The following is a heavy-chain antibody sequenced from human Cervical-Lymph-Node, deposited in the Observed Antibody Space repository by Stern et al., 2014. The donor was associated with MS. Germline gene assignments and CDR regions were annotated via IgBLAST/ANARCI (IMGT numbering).Heavy chain of an antibody. CDR2: IYPGDSDT. Sequence: EVQLVQSGAEVKKPGESLKISCKGSGYIFSDYWIAWVRQMPGQGLEWMGIIYPGDSDTRYSPSFQGHVTISVDKSISTAYLHWSSLKDSDTARYFCARHLSDDAFDIWGQGTMVTVSS. CDR3: ARHLSDDAFDI. CDR1: GYIFSDYW. J-gene: IGHJ3*02. V-gene: IGHV5-51*01.